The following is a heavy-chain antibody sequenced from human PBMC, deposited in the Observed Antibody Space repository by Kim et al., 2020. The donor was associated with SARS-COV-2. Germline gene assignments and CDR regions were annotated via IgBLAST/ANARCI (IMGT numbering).Heavy chain of an antibody. Sequence: ANSAQKFQGRVTITADESTSTAYMELSSLRSEDTAVYYCARGDRELWGDYWGQGTLVTVSS. CDR2: A. D-gene: IGHD3-16*01. J-gene: IGHJ4*02. V-gene: IGHV1-69*01. CDR3: ARGDRELWGDY.